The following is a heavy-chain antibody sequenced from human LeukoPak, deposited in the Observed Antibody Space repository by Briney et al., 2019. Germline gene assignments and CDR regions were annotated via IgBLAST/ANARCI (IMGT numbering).Heavy chain of an antibody. D-gene: IGHD6-13*01. J-gene: IGHJ4*02. V-gene: IGHV4-59*01. CDR2: IYYSGTT. Sequence: SETLSLTCTVSGGSISSYYWSWIRQPPGKGLEWIGYIYYSGTTNYNPSFKSRVTISVDTSKNQFSLKLSSVTAADTAVYYCARGVYIAAAQYGYWGQGTLVTVSS. CDR1: GGSISSYY. CDR3: ARGVYIAAAQYGY.